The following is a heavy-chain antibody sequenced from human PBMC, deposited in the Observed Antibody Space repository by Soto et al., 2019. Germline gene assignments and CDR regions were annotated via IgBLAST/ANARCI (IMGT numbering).Heavy chain of an antibody. CDR2: IHYSGST. CDR3: ARGAVDCGGDCYSGYYGMDV. V-gene: IGHV4-39*07. D-gene: IGHD2-21*02. Sequence: SETLSLTXTVSGGSISNKRYYWGWIRQPPGKGLEWIGSIHYSGSTYDNPSLKSRVTISVDTSKNQFSLKLSSVTAADTAVYYCARGAVDCGGDCYSGYYGMDVWGQGTTVTVSS. CDR1: GGSISNKRYY. J-gene: IGHJ6*02.